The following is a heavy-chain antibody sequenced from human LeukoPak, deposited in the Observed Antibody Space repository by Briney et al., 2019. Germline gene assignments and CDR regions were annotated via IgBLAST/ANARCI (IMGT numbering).Heavy chain of an antibody. J-gene: IGHJ6*02. CDR1: GYTFTGYY. CDR2: INPNTGGT. Sequence: ASVKVSCKASGYTFTGYYMHWVRQAPGQGLEWMGWINPNTGGTNFAQKFQGRVTMTRDTSISTAYMELSRLRSDDTAVYYCARVFQPSYYNYGMDVWGQGTTVTVSS. D-gene: IGHD2-2*01. CDR3: ARVFQPSYYNYGMDV. V-gene: IGHV1-2*02.